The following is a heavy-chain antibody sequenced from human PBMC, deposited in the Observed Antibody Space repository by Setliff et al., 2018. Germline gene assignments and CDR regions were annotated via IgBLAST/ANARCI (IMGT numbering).Heavy chain of an antibody. V-gene: IGHV1-18*01. CDR2: ISAYNGKT. J-gene: IGHJ4*02. D-gene: IGHD2-21*01. Sequence: ASVKVSCKASGGTFSSYAISWVRQAPGQGLEWMGWISAYNGKTKYAQKFQGRVTMTTDTSTRTAYMEVTSLRSDDTAVYYCATEKFPGDWGDYWGQGTLVTVSS. CDR1: GGTFSSYA. CDR3: ATEKFPGDWGDY.